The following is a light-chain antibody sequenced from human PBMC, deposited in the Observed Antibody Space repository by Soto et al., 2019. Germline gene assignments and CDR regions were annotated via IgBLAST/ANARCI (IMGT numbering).Light chain of an antibody. CDR3: CSYAGSYTYD. V-gene: IGLV2-11*01. J-gene: IGLJ1*01. CDR1: SSDVGGYNY. CDR2: DVS. Sequence: ALTQPRSVSGSPGQSVTISCTGTSSDVGGYNYVSWYQQHPGKAPKLMIYDVSKRPSGVPDRFSGSKSGNTASLTISGLQAEDEADYYCCSYAGSYTYDFGSGTKVTVL.